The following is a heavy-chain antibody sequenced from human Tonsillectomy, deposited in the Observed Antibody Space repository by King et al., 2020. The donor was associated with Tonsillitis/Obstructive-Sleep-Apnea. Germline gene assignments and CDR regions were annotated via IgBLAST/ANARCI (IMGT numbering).Heavy chain of an antibody. J-gene: IGHJ6*03. CDR2: IHWNGIDT. Sequence: VHLVESGGSVVRPGGSLRLSCEASGLSLEEYGMAWVRQCPGKGLEWVAGIHWNGIDTPYADSVKGRFIISRDNAKNSLYLQMNSLRAEDTALYFCARGYLPMKDYFNMYVWGKGTTVTVSS. CDR1: GLSLEEYG. V-gene: IGHV3-20*04. CDR3: ARGYLPMKDYFNMYV. D-gene: IGHD2/OR15-2a*01.